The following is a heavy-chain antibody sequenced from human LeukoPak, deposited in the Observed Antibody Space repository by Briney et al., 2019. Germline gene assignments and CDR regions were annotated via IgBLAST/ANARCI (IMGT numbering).Heavy chain of an antibody. D-gene: IGHD3-22*01. CDR2: IDPSGGDT. CDR1: GYTFTSYY. CDR3: ARGLDYYDSSGLSGYFDY. V-gene: IGHV1-46*01. Sequence: ASVKVSCKASGYTFTSYYMHWVRLAPGQGLEWMGIIDPSGGDTTYAPKFQDRVTMTRDTSTSTVYMELKSLRSEDTAVYYCARGLDYYDSSGLSGYFDYWGQGTLVTVSS. J-gene: IGHJ4*02.